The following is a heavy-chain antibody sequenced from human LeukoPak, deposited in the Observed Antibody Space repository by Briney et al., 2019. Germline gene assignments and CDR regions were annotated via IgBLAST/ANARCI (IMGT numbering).Heavy chain of an antibody. CDR2: INQSGGT. V-gene: IGHV4-34*01. Sequence: SETLSLTCAVYGGSFSDYYWNWIRQPPGKGLEWIGEINQSGGTNYNPSLKSRVTISVDTSKNQFSLKLSSVTAADTAVYYCERHWYDPYGMEGWGQGTPVTAYS. J-gene: IGHJ6*02. CDR1: GGSFSDYY. CDR3: ERHWYDPYGMEG. D-gene: IGHD1-14*01.